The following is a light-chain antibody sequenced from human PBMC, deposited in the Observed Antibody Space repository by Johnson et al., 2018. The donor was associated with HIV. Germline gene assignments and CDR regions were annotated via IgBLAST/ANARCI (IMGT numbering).Light chain of an antibody. Sequence: QSVLTQPPSVSAAPGQKVTISCSGSSSNIGNNYVSWYQQLPGTAPKLLIYDNNKRPSGIPDRFSGSKSGTSATLGITGLQTGDEANYDFGTWDSSLSAYVFGTGTKVTVL. V-gene: IGLV1-51*01. CDR2: DNN. J-gene: IGLJ1*01. CDR3: GTWDSSLSAYV. CDR1: SSNIGNNY.